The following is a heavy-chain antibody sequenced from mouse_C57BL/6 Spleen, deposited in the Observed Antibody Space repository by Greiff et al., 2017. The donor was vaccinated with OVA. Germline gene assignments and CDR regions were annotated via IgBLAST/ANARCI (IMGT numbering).Heavy chain of an antibody. CDR2: INPYNGGT. D-gene: IGHD5-2*01. CDR3: ARRGIYYAMDY. V-gene: IGHV1-19*01. J-gene: IGHJ4*01. Sequence: EVQLQESGPVLVKPGASVKMSCKASGYTFTDYYMNWVKQSHGKSLEWIGVINPYNGGTSYNQKFKGKATLTVDKSSSTAYMELNSLTSEDSAVYYCARRGIYYAMDYWGQGTSVTVSS. CDR1: GYTFTDYY.